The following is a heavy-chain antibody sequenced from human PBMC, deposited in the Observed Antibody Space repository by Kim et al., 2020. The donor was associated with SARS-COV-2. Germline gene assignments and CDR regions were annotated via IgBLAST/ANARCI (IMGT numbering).Heavy chain of an antibody. J-gene: IGHJ5*02. D-gene: IGHD6-19*01. Sequence: KRYSTSLKSRITITKDTSKNQVVLTMTNMDPVDTATYYCAHSSSGWYSDPWGQGTLVTVSS. V-gene: IGHV2-5*01. CDR2: K. CDR3: AHSSSGWYSDP.